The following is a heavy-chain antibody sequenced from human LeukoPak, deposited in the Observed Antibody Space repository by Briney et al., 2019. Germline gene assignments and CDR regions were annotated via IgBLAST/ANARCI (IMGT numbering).Heavy chain of an antibody. V-gene: IGHV4-59*11. CDR3: ATIKRGSTYGYFDF. CDR1: GASTASHY. J-gene: IGHJ4*02. CDR2: MFDTVST. Sequence: SSETLSLTCTVSGASTASHYWTWLRQPPGKELEWIAYMFDTVSTKSNPSLKSRLTLSVDTSKKQLSLRLSSVTAADTAVYYCATIKRGSTYGYFDFWGQGIKVTVSS. D-gene: IGHD5-18*01.